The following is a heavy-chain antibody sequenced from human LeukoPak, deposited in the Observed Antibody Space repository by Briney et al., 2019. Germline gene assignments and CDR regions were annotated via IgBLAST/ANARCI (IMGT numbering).Heavy chain of an antibody. CDR2: IYTSGST. CDR3: ARVDLRAAYFDY. Sequence: SGTLSLTCTVSGGSISSYYWSWIRQPAGKGLEWIGRIYTSGSTGYNPSLKSRVTMPVDTSKNQFSLKLSSVTAADTAVYYCARVDLRAAYFDYWGQGTLVTVSS. CDR1: GGSISSYY. D-gene: IGHD2-15*01. V-gene: IGHV4-4*07. J-gene: IGHJ4*02.